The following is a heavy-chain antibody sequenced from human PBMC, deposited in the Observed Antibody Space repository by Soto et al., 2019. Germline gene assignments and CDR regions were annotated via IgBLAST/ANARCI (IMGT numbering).Heavy chain of an antibody. J-gene: IGHJ4*02. D-gene: IGHD2-15*01. V-gene: IGHV4-30-4*08. Sequence: SETLSLTCTVSGGSITSGDYYWSWIRQHPGKGLEWIGYIYTNGVNYDNPSLRSRVTMSVDTSKNQFSLKLSSVTAADTALYYCGKVLVGATGHTDSDSWGQGTLVTVSS. CDR1: GGSITSGDYY. CDR3: GKVLVGATGHTDSDS. CDR2: IYTNGVN.